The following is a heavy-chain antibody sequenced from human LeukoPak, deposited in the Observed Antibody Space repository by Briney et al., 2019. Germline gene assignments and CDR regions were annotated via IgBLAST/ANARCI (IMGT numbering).Heavy chain of an antibody. CDR1: GFTFSSYA. V-gene: IGHV3-23*01. Sequence: GGSLRLSCAASGFTFSSYAMSWVRQAPGKGLEWVSAISGSGGSTYYADSAKGRFTISRDNSKNTLYLQMNSLRAEDTAVYYCANGAITFGGVIVASDYWGQGTLVTVSS. CDR2: ISGSGGST. J-gene: IGHJ4*02. CDR3: ANGAITFGGVIVASDY. D-gene: IGHD3-16*02.